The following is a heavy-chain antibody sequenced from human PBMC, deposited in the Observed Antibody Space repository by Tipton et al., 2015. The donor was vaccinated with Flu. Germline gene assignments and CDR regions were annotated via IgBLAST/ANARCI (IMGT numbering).Heavy chain of an antibody. V-gene: IGHV4-38-2*01. J-gene: IGHJ5*02. CDR1: GDSIGIDYY. CDR2: IHRSGHT. D-gene: IGHD4-11*01. Sequence: TLSLTCSVSGDSIGIDYYWAWIRQSPGKGLEWFGNIHRSGHTYYNSSLKSRVTISIDTSNNRFSLSLVSVTATDTAVYYCARRDYSNYVSEPKNWFDPWDQGILFTVSP. CDR3: ARRDYSNYVSEPKNWFDP.